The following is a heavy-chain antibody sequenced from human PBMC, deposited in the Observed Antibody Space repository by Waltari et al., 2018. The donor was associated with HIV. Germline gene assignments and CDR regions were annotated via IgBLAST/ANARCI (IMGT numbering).Heavy chain of an antibody. Sequence: QVQLVQPGAEVKKPGSSVKVSCKASGGTFTSYAISWVRQAPGQGLEWSGRIIPIVGIGSDAVSVKRRDKMTADKTTRSAYMGRGTLRLEYAALDYCARRFSSWMAAAGTAVGYGMDVWGQGTTVTVSS. CDR1: GGTFTSYA. CDR2: IIPIVGIG. V-gene: IGHV1-69*04. J-gene: IGHJ6*02. CDR3: ARRFSSWMAAAGTAVGYGMDV. D-gene: IGHD6-13*01.